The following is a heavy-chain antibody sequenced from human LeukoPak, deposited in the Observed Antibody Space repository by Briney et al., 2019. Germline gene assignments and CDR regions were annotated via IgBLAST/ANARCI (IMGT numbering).Heavy chain of an antibody. Sequence: SETLSLTCTVSGGSISSYYWSWIRQPAGKGLEWIGCIYTSGSTNYNPSLKSRVTMSLDTSKNQFSLNLSSVTAADTAVYYCARAGYLRSGIYLPKFDIWGQGTLVTVSS. D-gene: IGHD2-15*01. CDR2: IYTSGST. V-gene: IGHV4-4*07. J-gene: IGHJ3*02. CDR1: GGSISSYY. CDR3: ARAGYLRSGIYLPKFDI.